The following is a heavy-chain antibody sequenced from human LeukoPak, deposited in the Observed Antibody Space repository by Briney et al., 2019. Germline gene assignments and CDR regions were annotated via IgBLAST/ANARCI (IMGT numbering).Heavy chain of an antibody. J-gene: IGHJ5*02. CDR1: GYTFTSYG. D-gene: IGHD3-22*01. Sequence: GASVKVSCKASGYTFTSYGISWVRQAPGQGLEWMGWISAYNGNTNYAQKLQGRVTMTTDTSTSTAYMELRSLRSDDTAVYYCAREGYYYDSSGYYGGYWFDPWGQGTLVTVSS. CDR3: AREGYYYDSSGYYGGYWFDP. V-gene: IGHV1-18*01. CDR2: ISAYNGNT.